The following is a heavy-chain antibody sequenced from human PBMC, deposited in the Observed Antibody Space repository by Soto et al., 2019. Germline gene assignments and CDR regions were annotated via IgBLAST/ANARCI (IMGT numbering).Heavy chain of an antibody. CDR1: GFTFSTYA. V-gene: IGHV3-48*02. CDR3: ARDAGNSGYGMDV. Sequence: VQLVESGGGLVQPGGSLRLSCAASGFTFSTYALDWVRQAPGKGLEWVSYIDRSGYTIYYADSVKGRITVSRDNARNSLYLQMNRLRDDDTAVYYCARDAGNSGYGMDVWGQGTTVTVSS. D-gene: IGHD3-10*01. J-gene: IGHJ6*02. CDR2: IDRSGYTI.